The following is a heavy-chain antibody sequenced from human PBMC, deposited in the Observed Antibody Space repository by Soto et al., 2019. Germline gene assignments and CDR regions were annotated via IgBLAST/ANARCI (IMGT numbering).Heavy chain of an antibody. CDR2: IKSKTDGGTT. CDR3: TTAEYTDYYYYYMDV. Sequence: GGSLRLSCAASGFTFSNAWMSWVRQAPGKGLEWVGRIKSKTDGGTTDYAAPVKGRFTISRDDSKNTLYLQMNSLKTEDTAVYYCTTAEYTDYYYYYMDVWGKGTTVTVSS. J-gene: IGHJ6*03. V-gene: IGHV3-15*01. D-gene: IGHD6-6*01. CDR1: GFTFSNAW.